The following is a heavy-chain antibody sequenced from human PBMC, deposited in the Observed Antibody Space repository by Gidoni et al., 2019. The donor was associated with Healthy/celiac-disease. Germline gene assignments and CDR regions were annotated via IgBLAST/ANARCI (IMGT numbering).Heavy chain of an antibody. CDR2: IISSGNTI. CDR1: GFTFSSYE. D-gene: IGHD2-21*01. Sequence: VQLVESGGGLVQPGGSLRLSCAASGFTFSSYEMNWVRQAPGKGLEWVSYIISSGNTIYYADSVKGRFTISRDNAKNSLYLQMNSLRAEDTAVYYCASLFGEPPDAFDIWGQGTMVTVSS. J-gene: IGHJ3*02. CDR3: ASLFGEPPDAFDI. V-gene: IGHV3-48*03.